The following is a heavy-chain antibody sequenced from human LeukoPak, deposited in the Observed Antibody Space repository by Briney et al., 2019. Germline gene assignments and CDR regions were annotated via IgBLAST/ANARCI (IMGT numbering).Heavy chain of an antibody. CDR1: GFTFSNYW. CDR2: IKQDGSEK. CDR3: ARDTDTVTTILDY. D-gene: IGHD4-17*01. J-gene: IGHJ4*02. V-gene: IGHV3-7*01. Sequence: GGSLRLSCAASGFTFSNYWMTWVRQAPGKGLEWVANIKQDGSEKYSVDSVKGRFTISRDNAKNTLYLQMNSLRAEDTAVYYCARDTDTVTTILDYWGQGTLVTVSS.